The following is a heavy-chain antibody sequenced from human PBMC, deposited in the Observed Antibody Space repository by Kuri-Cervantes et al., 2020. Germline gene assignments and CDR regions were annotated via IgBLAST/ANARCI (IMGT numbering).Heavy chain of an antibody. Sequence: GESLKISCAASGFTFSSYSMNWVRQAPGKGLEWVSSISSSSSYIYYADSVKGRFTISRDNAKDSLYLQMNSLRAEDTAVYYCAKTLGYCSGGSCYSWFDPWGQGTLVTVSS. D-gene: IGHD2-15*01. CDR1: GFTFSSYS. V-gene: IGHV3-21*04. CDR3: AKTLGYCSGGSCYSWFDP. CDR2: ISSSSSYI. J-gene: IGHJ5*02.